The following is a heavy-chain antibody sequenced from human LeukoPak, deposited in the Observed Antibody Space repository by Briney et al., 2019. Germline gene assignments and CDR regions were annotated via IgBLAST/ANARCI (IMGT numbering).Heavy chain of an antibody. CDR3: AKGPSRITGTRYYFDY. CDR2: IRYDGSNK. CDR1: GFTFSSYG. D-gene: IGHD1-20*01. V-gene: IGHV3-30*02. J-gene: IGHJ4*02. Sequence: GGSLRLSCAASGFTFSSYGMHWVRQAPGKGLGWVAFIRYDGSNKYYADSVKGRFTISRDNSKNTLYLQMNSLRAEDTAVYYCAKGPSRITGTRYYFDYWGQGTLVTVSS.